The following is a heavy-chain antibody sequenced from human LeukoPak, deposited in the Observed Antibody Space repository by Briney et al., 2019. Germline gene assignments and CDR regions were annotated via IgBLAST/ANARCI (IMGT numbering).Heavy chain of an antibody. CDR2: ISGSGGST. CDR3: TRVGEQWELLPPGAFDI. CDR1: GFTFSSYG. Sequence: GGSLRLSCAASGFTFSSYGMSWVRQAPGKGLEWVSAISGSGGSTHYADSVKGRFTISRDNSKKTLYLQMNSLKTEDTAVYYCTRVGEQWELLPPGAFDIWGQGTMVTVSS. D-gene: IGHD1-26*01. J-gene: IGHJ3*02. V-gene: IGHV3-23*01.